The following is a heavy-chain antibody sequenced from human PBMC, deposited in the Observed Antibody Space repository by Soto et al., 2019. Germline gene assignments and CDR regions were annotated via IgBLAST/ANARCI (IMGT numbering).Heavy chain of an antibody. CDR1: GGSFSGYY. CDR3: ARVGIQLWLRPSHY. V-gene: IGHV4-34*01. Sequence: SETLSLTCAVYGGSFSGYYWSWIRQPPGKGLEWIGEINHSGSTNYNPSLKSRVTISVDTSKNQFSLKLSSVTAADTAVYYCARVGIQLWLRPSHYWGQGTLVTVS. CDR2: INHSGST. J-gene: IGHJ4*02. D-gene: IGHD5-18*01.